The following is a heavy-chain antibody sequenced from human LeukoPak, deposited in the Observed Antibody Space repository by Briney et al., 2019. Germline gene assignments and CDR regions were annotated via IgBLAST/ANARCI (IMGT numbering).Heavy chain of an antibody. J-gene: IGHJ4*02. V-gene: IGHV5-51*01. CDR3: ARRGVSSDWYSDY. CDR1: GYSFTTYW. D-gene: IGHD6-19*01. CDR2: IYPGDSDT. Sequence: ESLKISCKDSGYSFTTYWIGWVRQMPGKGLEWMGIIYPGDSDTRYSPSFQGQVTISADKSISTAYLQWSSLKASDTAVYYCARRGVSSDWYSDYWGQGTLVTVSS.